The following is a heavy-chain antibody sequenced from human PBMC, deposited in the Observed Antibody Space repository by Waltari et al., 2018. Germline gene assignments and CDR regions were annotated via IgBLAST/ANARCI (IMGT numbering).Heavy chain of an antibody. Sequence: QVQLVQSGAEVKKPGASVTVSCKASGYTFTGYYMHWVRQAPGQGLEWMGWIDPHSGGTNYAQKFQGRVTMTRDMSISTGYMELSRLTSDDTAVYFCTRDGVRAGIVDQWGQGTLVTVSS. CDR2: IDPHSGGT. V-gene: IGHV1-2*02. J-gene: IGHJ4*02. CDR1: GYTFTGYY. D-gene: IGHD3-22*01. CDR3: TRDGVRAGIVDQ.